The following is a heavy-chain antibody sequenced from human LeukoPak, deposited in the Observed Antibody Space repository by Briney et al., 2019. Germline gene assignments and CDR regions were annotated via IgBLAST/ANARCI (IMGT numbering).Heavy chain of an antibody. CDR1: GGSISSHY. CDR2: IYYSGST. J-gene: IGHJ5*02. V-gene: IGHV4-59*11. Sequence: SETLSLTCTVSGGSISSHYWSWIRQPPGKGLEWIGYIYYSGSTNYNPALKSRVTISVDTYKNQFSLKLSSVTAADTAVYYCARNKLVSDWFDPWGQGTPVTVSS. CDR3: ARNKLVSDWFDP. D-gene: IGHD6-13*01.